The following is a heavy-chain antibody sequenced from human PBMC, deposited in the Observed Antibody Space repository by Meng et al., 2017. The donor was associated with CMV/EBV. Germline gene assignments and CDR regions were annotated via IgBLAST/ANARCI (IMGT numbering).Heavy chain of an antibody. CDR2: IIPIFGTA. CDR3: ARTRYDSSGYDAYYYYAMDV. D-gene: IGHD3-22*01. CDR1: GGNFGTYA. V-gene: IGHV1-69*05. J-gene: IGHJ6*02. Sequence: SVKVSCKASGGNFGTYAISWVRQAPGQGLEWMGGIIPIFGTASFAQKFQGRVTIATDESTAYMELSSLRSEDAAVYYCARTRYDSSGYDAYYYYAMDVWGQGTTVTVSS.